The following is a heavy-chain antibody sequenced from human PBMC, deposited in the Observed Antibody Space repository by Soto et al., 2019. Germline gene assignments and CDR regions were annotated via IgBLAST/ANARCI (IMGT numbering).Heavy chain of an antibody. CDR2: ISYDGSNK. D-gene: IGHD3-3*01. CDR3: AKSYDFWSGYSLDAFDI. CDR1: GFTFSSYG. J-gene: IGHJ3*02. V-gene: IGHV3-30*18. Sequence: GGSLRLSCAASGFTFSSYGMHWVRQAPGKGLEWVAVISYDGSNKYYADSVKGRFTISRDNSKNTLYLQMNSLRAEDTAVYYCAKSYDFWSGYSLDAFDIWGQGTMVTVSS.